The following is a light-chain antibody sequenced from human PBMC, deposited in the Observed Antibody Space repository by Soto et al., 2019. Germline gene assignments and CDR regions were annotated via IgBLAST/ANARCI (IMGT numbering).Light chain of an antibody. CDR3: TSYTSSSTLV. J-gene: IGLJ2*01. Sequence: QSALTQPASVSRSPGQSITISCTGTSSDVGGYNYVSWYQQHPGKAPKLMIYEVSNRPSGVSNRFSGSKSGNTASLTISGLQAEDEAHYYCTSYTSSSTLVFGGGTKLTVL. V-gene: IGLV2-14*01. CDR2: EVS. CDR1: SSDVGGYNY.